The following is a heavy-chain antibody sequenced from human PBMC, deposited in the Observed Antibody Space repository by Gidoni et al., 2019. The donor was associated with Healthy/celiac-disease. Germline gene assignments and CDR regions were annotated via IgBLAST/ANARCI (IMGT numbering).Heavy chain of an antibody. CDR3: ARGYDYVWGSYRYRKSFDY. CDR2: INNSGST. J-gene: IGHJ4*02. CDR1: VGSFSGYS. V-gene: IGHV4-34*01. Sequence: QVQLQQWCAGLLTPSETLSLTCAVYVGSFSGYSWSRSCRLPGKVLEWLGEINNSGSTNYNPAHKRRVTISVDTSKKQFSLKLSSGTAADTAVYDCARGYDYVWGSYRYRKSFDYWGQGTLVTVSS. D-gene: IGHD3-16*02.